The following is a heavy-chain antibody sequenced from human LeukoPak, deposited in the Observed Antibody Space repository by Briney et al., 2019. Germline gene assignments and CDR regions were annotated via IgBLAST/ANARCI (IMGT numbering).Heavy chain of an antibody. J-gene: IGHJ5*02. CDR3: ARKLYYYDSSGSAGYAGWFDP. CDR2: INQDGSEK. Sequence: GGSLRLSCAASGFTFSSYSMNWIRQAPGKGLEWVANINQDGSEKYYVDSVKGRFSISRDNAKNSLYLQMNSLRAEDTAVYYCARKLYYYDSSGSAGYAGWFDPWGQGTLVTVSS. D-gene: IGHD3-22*01. CDR1: GFTFSSYS. V-gene: IGHV3-7*03.